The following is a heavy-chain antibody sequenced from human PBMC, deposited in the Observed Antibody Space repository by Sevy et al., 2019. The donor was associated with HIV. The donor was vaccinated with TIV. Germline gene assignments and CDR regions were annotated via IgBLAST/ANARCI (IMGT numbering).Heavy chain of an antibody. V-gene: IGHV4-34*01. CDR2: INHSGST. Sequence: SETLSLTCAVYGGSFSGYYWSWIRQPPGKGLEWIGEINHSGSTNYNPSLKSRVTISVDTSKNQFSLKLSSVTAADTAVYYCARVSRRTTVVTLPPDYWGQGTLVTVSS. J-gene: IGHJ4*02. D-gene: IGHD4-17*01. CDR3: ARVSRRTTVVTLPPDY. CDR1: GGSFSGYY.